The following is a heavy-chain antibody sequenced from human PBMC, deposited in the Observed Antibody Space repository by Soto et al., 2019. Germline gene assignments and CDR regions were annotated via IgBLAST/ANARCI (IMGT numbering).Heavy chain of an antibody. D-gene: IGHD5-12*01. CDR1: GYTFINYG. J-gene: IGHJ3*02. V-gene: IGHV1-18*01. CDR3: ARTWIAEDTLDI. Sequence: QIHVVQSGGEVKKPGASVKVSCKAIGYTFINYGFNWVRQAPGQGLEWMGWIRTDNGNTNYAQKFRGRVTMTTDISMSTVYMELRSLRSDDTAVYYCARTWIAEDTLDIWGQGTRITVS. CDR2: IRTDNGNT.